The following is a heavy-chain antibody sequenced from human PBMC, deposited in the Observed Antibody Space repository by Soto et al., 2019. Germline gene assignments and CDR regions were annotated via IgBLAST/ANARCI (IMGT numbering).Heavy chain of an antibody. CDR3: ATRGSYRSGAFDY. V-gene: IGHV4-34*01. D-gene: IGHD3-16*02. CDR1: GGSFSGYY. CDR2: INHSGST. J-gene: IGHJ4*02. Sequence: QVQLQQWGAGLLKPSETLSLTCAVYGGSFSGYYWSWIRQPPGKGLEWIGEINHSGSTNYNPSLTSRVTISVDTFKNQFSLKLSAVTAADTAVYYCATRGSYRSGAFDYWGQGTLVTVSS.